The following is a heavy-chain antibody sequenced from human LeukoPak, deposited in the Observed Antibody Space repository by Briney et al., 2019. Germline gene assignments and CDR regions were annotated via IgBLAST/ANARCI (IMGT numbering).Heavy chain of an antibody. V-gene: IGHV4-34*01. CDR1: GGSFSGYY. J-gene: IGHJ4*02. Sequence: SDTLSLTCAVYGGSFSGYYWSWIRQPQGKGLEWMGEINHSGSTNYNPSLKSRVTISVDTSKNQFSLKLSSVTAADTAVYYCARGYGGSYLREFDYWGQGTLVTVSS. D-gene: IGHD1-26*01. CDR3: ARGYGGSYLREFDY. CDR2: INHSGST.